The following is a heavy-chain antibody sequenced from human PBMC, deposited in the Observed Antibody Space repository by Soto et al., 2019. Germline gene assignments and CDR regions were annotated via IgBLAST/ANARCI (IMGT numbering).Heavy chain of an antibody. Sequence: ASVKVSCKASGYTFTSYYMHWVRQAPGQGLEWMGIINPSGGSTSYAQKFQGRVTMTRDTSTSTVYMELSSLRSEDTAVYYCASFYSTPGERSLDAFDIWGQGTMVTVSS. CDR1: GYTFTSYY. J-gene: IGHJ3*02. V-gene: IGHV1-46*01. D-gene: IGHD6-13*01. CDR2: INPSGGST. CDR3: ASFYSTPGERSLDAFDI.